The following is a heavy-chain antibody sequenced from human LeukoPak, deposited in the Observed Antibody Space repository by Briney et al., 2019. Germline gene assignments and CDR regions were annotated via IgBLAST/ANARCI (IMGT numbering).Heavy chain of an antibody. V-gene: IGHV3-30*04. CDR2: ISYDGSNK. CDR1: GFTLSSYA. Sequence: PGGSLRLSCAASGFTLSSYAMHWVRQAPGKGLEWVAVISYDGSNKYYADSVKGRFTISRDNSKNTLYLQMNNLRAEDTAVYYCARDSAYDYVWGSYRYPYNWFDPWGQGTLVTVSS. J-gene: IGHJ5*02. CDR3: ARDSAYDYVWGSYRYPYNWFDP. D-gene: IGHD3-16*02.